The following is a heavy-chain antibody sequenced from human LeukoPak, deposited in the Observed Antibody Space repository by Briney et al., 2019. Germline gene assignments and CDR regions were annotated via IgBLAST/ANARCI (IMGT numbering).Heavy chain of an antibody. CDR3: ARVQGGGYRTADS. Sequence: GGSLRLSWAASGFTFSSYAMHWVRQAPGKGLGWVAFIRYEGSNKYYADSVKGRFTISRDNSKNTLFLQMNSLRGEDTAMYYCARVQGGGYRTADSWGQGTLVTVSS. D-gene: IGHD6-25*01. CDR2: IRYEGSNK. J-gene: IGHJ4*02. V-gene: IGHV3-30*02. CDR1: GFTFSSYA.